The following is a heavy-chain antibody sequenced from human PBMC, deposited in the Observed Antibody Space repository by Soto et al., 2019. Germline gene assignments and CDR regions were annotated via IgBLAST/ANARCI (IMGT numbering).Heavy chain of an antibody. D-gene: IGHD3-10*01. V-gene: IGHV1-8*01. Sequence: GASVKVSCKASGYTFTSYDINWVRQATGQGLEWMGWMNPNSGNTGYAQKFQGRVTMTRNTSISTAYMELSSLRSEDTAVYYCAIGAFYAPFMVRGDATFHYWGQGTLVTVSS. CDR1: GYTFTSYD. CDR3: AIGAFYAPFMVRGDATFHY. CDR2: MNPNSGNT. J-gene: IGHJ4*02.